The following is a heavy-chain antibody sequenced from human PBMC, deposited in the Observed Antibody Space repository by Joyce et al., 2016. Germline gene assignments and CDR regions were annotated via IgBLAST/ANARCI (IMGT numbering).Heavy chain of an antibody. D-gene: IGHD3-3*01. Sequence: DVQLLESGGGLVKPGGSLRLSCAASGFIFSGSSMAWGRQAPGKGLEWVSFISSGRGSRYYADSVKGRFVISRDNDNNSLFLQMSALRAADTGVYYCARGRFRSKDAFDVWGPGTVVVVSS. J-gene: IGHJ3*01. CDR1: GFIFSGSS. CDR2: ISSGRGSR. V-gene: IGHV3-21*05. CDR3: ARGRFRSKDAFDV.